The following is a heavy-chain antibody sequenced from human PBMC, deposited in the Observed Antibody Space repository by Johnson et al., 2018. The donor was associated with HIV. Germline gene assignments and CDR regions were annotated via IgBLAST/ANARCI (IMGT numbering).Heavy chain of an antibody. CDR1: GVTISSFG. CDR3: VLQFLEWLSSDAFDI. V-gene: IGHV3-30*02. CDR2: IRFDGSDE. J-gene: IGHJ3*02. D-gene: IGHD3-3*01. Sequence: QVQLVESGGGVVQPGGSLRLSCAASGVTISSFGMHWVRQAPGKGLEWVAFIRFDGSDEYYSNSVKGRFTISRDNSKNTLYLQMNSLRAEDTAVYYCVLQFLEWLSSDAFDIWPRDNGHRLF.